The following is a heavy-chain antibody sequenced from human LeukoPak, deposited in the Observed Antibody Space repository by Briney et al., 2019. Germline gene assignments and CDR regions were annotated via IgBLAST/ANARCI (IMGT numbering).Heavy chain of an antibody. CDR2: IRYDGRNK. J-gene: IGHJ2*01. Sequence: GGSLRLSCAASGFTFSTYGMHWVRQAPGKGLEWVAFIRYDGRNKYYADSVKGRFTISRGSSKNTLCLQMNSLRAEDTAVYYCARAAYSSTWYSRYFDPWGRGTLVTVSS. CDR3: ARAAYSSTWYSRYFDP. V-gene: IGHV3-30*02. D-gene: IGHD6-13*01. CDR1: GFTFSTYG.